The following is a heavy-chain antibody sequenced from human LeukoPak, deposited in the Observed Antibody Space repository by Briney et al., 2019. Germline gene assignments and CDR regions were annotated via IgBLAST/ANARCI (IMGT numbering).Heavy chain of an antibody. D-gene: IGHD4-17*01. CDR2: INSDGGST. CDR3: AKLGSVTTFDY. CDR1: GFTFSRYW. J-gene: IGHJ4*02. Sequence: GGSLRLSCAASGFTFSRYWMHWVRQAPGQGLVWVSRINSDGGSTYYADSVKGRFTISRDNSKDTLYLQMNSLGAEDTAVYYCAKLGSVTTFDYWGQGTLVTVSS. V-gene: IGHV3-74*01.